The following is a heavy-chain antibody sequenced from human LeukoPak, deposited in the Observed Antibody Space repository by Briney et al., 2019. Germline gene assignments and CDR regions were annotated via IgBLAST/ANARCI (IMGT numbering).Heavy chain of an antibody. D-gene: IGHD5-18*01. CDR3: ARGMSGGYSYGFIDYYYYYMDV. J-gene: IGHJ6*03. CDR1: GFTFSSYW. V-gene: IGHV3-7*01. Sequence: GGSLSLSCAASGFTFSSYWRSWLGQVPGKGREGGANIKQDGSEKYNVDSVKGRFTISRANAKNSLYLQMNSLRAEDTAVYYCARGMSGGYSYGFIDYYYYYMDVWGKGTTVTVSS. CDR2: IKQDGSEK.